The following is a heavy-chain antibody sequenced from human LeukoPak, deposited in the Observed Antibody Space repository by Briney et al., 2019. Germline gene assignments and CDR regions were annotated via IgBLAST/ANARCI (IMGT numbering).Heavy chain of an antibody. Sequence: GASVKVSYKASGYTFTGYYMHWVRQAPGQGLEWMGWINPNSGGTNYAQKFQGRVTMTRDTSISTAYMELSRLRSDDTAVYYCAREWRDNSGYDPAIPYDYWGQGTLVTVSS. V-gene: IGHV1-2*02. CDR3: AREWRDNSGYDPAIPYDY. D-gene: IGHD5-12*01. CDR1: GYTFTGYY. CDR2: INPNSGGT. J-gene: IGHJ4*02.